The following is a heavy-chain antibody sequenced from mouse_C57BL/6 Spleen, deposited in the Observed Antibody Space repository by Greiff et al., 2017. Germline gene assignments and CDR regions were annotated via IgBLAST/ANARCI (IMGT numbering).Heavy chain of an antibody. D-gene: IGHD1-1*01. CDR2: IYPGSGST. V-gene: IGHV1-55*01. CDR3: ARGGVVDAMDY. Sequence: QVQLQQSGAELVKPGASVKMSCKASGYTFTSYWITWVKQRPGQGLEWIGDIYPGSGSTNYNEKFKSKATLTVDTSSSTAYMQLSSLTSEDSAVYYCARGGVVDAMDYWGQGTSVTVSS. J-gene: IGHJ4*01. CDR1: GYTFTSYW.